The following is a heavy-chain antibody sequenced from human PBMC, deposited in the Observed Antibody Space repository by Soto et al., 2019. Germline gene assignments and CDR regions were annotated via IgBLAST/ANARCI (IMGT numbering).Heavy chain of an antibody. CDR2: IYPADSDT. CDR1: GYSFTTYW. CDR3: APYYGSTGYYVDY. J-gene: IGHJ4*02. D-gene: IGHD3-22*01. Sequence: PGESLKISCKGSGYSFTTYWIGWVRQMPGKGLEWMGIIYPADSDTRYSPSFQGQVTISADKSITTAYLQWSSLKASDTAMYYFAPYYGSTGYYVDYWGQGTLVTVSS. V-gene: IGHV5-51*01.